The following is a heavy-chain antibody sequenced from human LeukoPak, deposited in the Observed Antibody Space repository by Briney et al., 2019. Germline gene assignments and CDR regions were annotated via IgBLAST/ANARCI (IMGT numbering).Heavy chain of an antibody. Sequence: GASVKVSCKASGYTFTHYGVTWVRQAPGQGLEWMGWINYYSGDTTYAQEFQGRVTMTRDTSTSTAYMELKSLRSDDTAVYYCARVLRVATWALTLVNYYYHYYMDVWGKGTTVTVSS. CDR1: GYTFTHYG. D-gene: IGHD5-12*01. CDR3: ARVLRVATWALTLVNYYYHYYMDV. J-gene: IGHJ6*03. V-gene: IGHV1-18*01. CDR2: INYYSGDT.